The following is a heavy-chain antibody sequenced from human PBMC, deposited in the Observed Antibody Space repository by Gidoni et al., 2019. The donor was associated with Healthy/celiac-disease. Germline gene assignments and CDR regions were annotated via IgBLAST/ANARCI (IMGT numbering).Heavy chain of an antibody. V-gene: IGHV3-33*01. D-gene: IGHD3-22*01. CDR1: GFTFSSYG. CDR2: IWYDGSNK. J-gene: IGHJ3*02. CDR3: ARDGYYYDSSGYYHDAFDI. Sequence: QVQLVESGGGVVQPARSLRLSCAASGFTFSSYGMHWVRQAPGKGLEWVAVIWYDGSNKYYADSVKGRFTISRDNSKNTLYLQMNSLRAEDTAVYYCARDGYYYDSSGYYHDAFDIWGQGTMVTVSS.